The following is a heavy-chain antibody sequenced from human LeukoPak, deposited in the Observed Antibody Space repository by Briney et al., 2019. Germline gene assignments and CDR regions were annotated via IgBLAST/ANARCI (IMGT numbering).Heavy chain of an antibody. D-gene: IGHD3-3*01. Sequence: PGGSLRLSCAASGFTFSSYAMSWVRQAPGKGLEWVSAISGSGGSTYYADSVKGRFTISRDNSKNTLYLQMNSLRAEDTAVYYCAKDTVDDFWSGYYKDWFDPWGQGTLVTVSS. CDR1: GFTFSSYA. J-gene: IGHJ5*02. CDR2: ISGSGGST. V-gene: IGHV3-23*01. CDR3: AKDTVDDFWSGYYKDWFDP.